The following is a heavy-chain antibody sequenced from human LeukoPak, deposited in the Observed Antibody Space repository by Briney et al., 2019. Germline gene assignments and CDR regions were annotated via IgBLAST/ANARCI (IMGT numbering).Heavy chain of an antibody. D-gene: IGHD5-18*01. V-gene: IGHV3-21*01. CDR2: ISSSSSYI. Sequence: GGSLRLSCAASGFTFSSYSMNWVRQAPGEGLEWVSSISSSSSYIYYADSVKGRFTISRDNAKNSLYLQMNSLRAEDTAVYYCARTADYYYGMDVWGQGTTVTVSS. J-gene: IGHJ6*02. CDR3: ARTADYYYGMDV. CDR1: GFTFSSYS.